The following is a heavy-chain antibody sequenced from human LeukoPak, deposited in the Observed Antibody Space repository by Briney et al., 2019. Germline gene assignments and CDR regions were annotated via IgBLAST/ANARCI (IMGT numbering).Heavy chain of an antibody. J-gene: IGHJ5*02. V-gene: IGHV3-7*01. D-gene: IGHD6-19*01. Sequence: GGSLRLSRAASGFTFSTYWMSWARQAPGKGREWVAKMNQDGSAISYVVSVKGRFTISRDNAKNSLYLQMNSLRAEDTAVYYCASAASGRNSFAPWGQGTLVIVSS. CDR2: MNQDGSAI. CDR3: ASAASGRNSFAP. CDR1: GFTFSTYW.